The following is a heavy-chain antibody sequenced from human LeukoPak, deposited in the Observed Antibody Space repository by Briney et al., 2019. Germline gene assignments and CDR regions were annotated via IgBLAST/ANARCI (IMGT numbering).Heavy chain of an antibody. J-gene: IGHJ4*02. D-gene: IGHD4-11*01. CDR3: AKANSNSPPLDY. Sequence: GGFLRLSCAASGFTFSSYGMHWVRQAPGKGLEWVAVISYDGSDKYYADSVKGRFTISRDNSKNTLYLQMNSLRVEDTAVYYCAKANSNSPPLDYWGQGTLVTASS. V-gene: IGHV3-30*18. CDR2: ISYDGSDK. CDR1: GFTFSSYG.